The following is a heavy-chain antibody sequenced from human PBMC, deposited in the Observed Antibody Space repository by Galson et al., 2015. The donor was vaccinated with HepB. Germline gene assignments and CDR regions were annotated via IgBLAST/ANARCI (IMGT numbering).Heavy chain of an antibody. V-gene: IGHV1-2*02. CDR1: GYTFTGYY. D-gene: IGHD2-8*01. CDR3: ARGGVLMVYATNYYGMDV. CDR2: INPNSGGT. Sequence: SVKVSCKASGYTFTGYYMHWVRQAPGQGLEWMGWINPNSGGTNYAQKFQGRVTMTRDTSISTAYMELSRLRSDDTAVYYCARGGVLMVYATNYYGMDVWGQGTTVTVSS. J-gene: IGHJ6*02.